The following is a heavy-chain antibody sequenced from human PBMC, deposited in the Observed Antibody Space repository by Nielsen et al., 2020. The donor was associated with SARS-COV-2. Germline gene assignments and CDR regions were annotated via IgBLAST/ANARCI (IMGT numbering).Heavy chain of an antibody. CDR3: ARLYYYDSSGYYHTPDDYYYYYMDV. D-gene: IGHD3-22*01. CDR2: MNPNSGNT. V-gene: IGHV1-8*01. J-gene: IGHJ6*03. Sequence: WVRQAPGQGLEWMGWMNPNSGNTGYAQKFQGRVTMTRNTSISTAYMELSSLRSEDTAVYYCARLYYYDSSGYYHTPDDYYYYYMDVWGKETTVTVSS.